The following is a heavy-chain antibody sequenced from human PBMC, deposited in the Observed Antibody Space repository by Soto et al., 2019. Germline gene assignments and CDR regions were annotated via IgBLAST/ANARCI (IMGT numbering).Heavy chain of an antibody. V-gene: IGHV1-69*12. D-gene: IGHD3-3*02. CDR1: GATFSSFA. CDR2: IIPIFRTP. Sequence: QVQLVQSGAEVKKPGSSVKVSCKASGATFSSFAISWVRQAPGQGLEWMGGIIPIFRTPDYAQKFQGRVTITADESTSTAYMELSSLRSEDTAVYYCARDKDLQQLGGNYYYALDVWGQGTTVTVSS. J-gene: IGHJ6*02. CDR3: ARDKDLQQLGGNYYYALDV.